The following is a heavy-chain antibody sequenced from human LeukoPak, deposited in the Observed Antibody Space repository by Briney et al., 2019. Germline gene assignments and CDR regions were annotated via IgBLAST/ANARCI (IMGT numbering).Heavy chain of an antibody. D-gene: IGHD3-10*01. CDR2: ISGSTTDI. CDR3: ASSAYYFYYMDV. Sequence: GGSLRLSCAASGFTFTAYTINWVRQAPGKGLEWVSYISGSTTDIYYADSVKGRFTISRDNAKRSVYLQMNSLGVEDTAVYYCASSAYYFYYMDVWGKGTTVTVSS. V-gene: IGHV3-21*01. CDR1: GFTFTAYT. J-gene: IGHJ6*03.